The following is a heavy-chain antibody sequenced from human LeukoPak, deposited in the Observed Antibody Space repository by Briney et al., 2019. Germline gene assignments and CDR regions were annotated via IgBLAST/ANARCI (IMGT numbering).Heavy chain of an antibody. Sequence: ASVKVSCKASGGTFSSYAISWVRQAPGQGLEWMGGIIPIFGTANYAQKFRGRVTITADESTSTAYMELSSLRSEDTAVYYCARIFGVAIGATAYGMDVWGQGTTVTVSS. D-gene: IGHD3-3*01. V-gene: IGHV1-69*13. J-gene: IGHJ6*02. CDR3: ARIFGVAIGATAYGMDV. CDR1: GGTFSSYA. CDR2: IIPIFGTA.